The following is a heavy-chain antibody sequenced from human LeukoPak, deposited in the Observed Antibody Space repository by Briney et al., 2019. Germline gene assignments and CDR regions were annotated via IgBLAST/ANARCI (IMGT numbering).Heavy chain of an antibody. CDR1: GFTFSNYW. J-gene: IGHJ4*02. D-gene: IGHD6-19*01. Sequence: GGSLRLSCAASGFTFSNYWMAWVRQAPGKGLEWVANIKQDGSEKYYVDSVKGRFTISRDNAENSLYLQMNSLRAEDRAVYYCARDPGGWYPYYFDYWGQGTLVTVSS. CDR3: ARDPGGWYPYYFDY. V-gene: IGHV3-7*03. CDR2: IKQDGSEK.